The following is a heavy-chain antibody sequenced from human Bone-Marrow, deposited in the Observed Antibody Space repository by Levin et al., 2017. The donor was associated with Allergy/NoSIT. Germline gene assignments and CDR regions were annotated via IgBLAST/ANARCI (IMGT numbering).Heavy chain of an antibody. D-gene: IGHD3-10*01. CDR1: GGSISSYY. CDR2: IYYSGST. CDR3: ARDYYGSGSYYNGDNWFDP. J-gene: IGHJ5*02. V-gene: IGHV4-59*01. Sequence: RSQTLSLTCTVSGGSISSYYWSWIRQPPGKGLEWIGYIYYSGSTNYNPSLKSRVTISVDTSKNQFSLKLSSVTAADTAVYYCARDYYGSGSYYNGDNWFDPWGQGTLVTVSS.